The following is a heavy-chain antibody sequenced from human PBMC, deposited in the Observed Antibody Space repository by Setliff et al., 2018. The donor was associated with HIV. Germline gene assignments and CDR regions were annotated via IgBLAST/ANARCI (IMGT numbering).Heavy chain of an antibody. D-gene: IGHD5-12*01. Sequence: LRLSCAASGFTFSDHYMDWVRQAPGKGLEWVGRTRNKANSYTTEYAASVKGRFIISRDDSKNSLHLQMNSLKTEDTAVYYCSCSGYDSYFDYWGQGTPVTVSS. V-gene: IGHV3-72*01. J-gene: IGHJ4*02. CDR1: GFTFSDHY. CDR2: TRNKANSYTT. CDR3: SCSGYDSYFDY.